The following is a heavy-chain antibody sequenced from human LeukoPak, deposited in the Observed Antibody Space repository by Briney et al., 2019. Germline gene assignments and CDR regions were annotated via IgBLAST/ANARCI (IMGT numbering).Heavy chain of an antibody. CDR2: IYYSGST. Sequence: SETLSLTCAVYGGSFSGYYWSWIRQPPGKGLEWIGYIYYSGSTNYNPSLKSRVTISVDTSKNQFSLKLSSVTAADTAVYYCASSHSTRYYFDYWGQGTLVTVSS. D-gene: IGHD6-13*01. CDR3: ASSHSTRYYFDY. V-gene: IGHV4-59*12. CDR1: GGSFSGYY. J-gene: IGHJ4*02.